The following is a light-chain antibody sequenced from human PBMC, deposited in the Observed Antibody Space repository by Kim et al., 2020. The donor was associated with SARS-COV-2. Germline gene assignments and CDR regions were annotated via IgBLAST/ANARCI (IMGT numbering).Light chain of an antibody. CDR1: QRRSSN. Sequence: PGGRATLSCRASQRRSSNLAWYQQKPGQPPRLLIYDASVRAAGVPARFRGSGYGTDFTLTIDSLEPEDFVVYYCHHRNDWPRGAFGQGTRLEIK. J-gene: IGKJ5*01. CDR3: HHRNDWPRGA. CDR2: DAS. V-gene: IGKV3-11*01.